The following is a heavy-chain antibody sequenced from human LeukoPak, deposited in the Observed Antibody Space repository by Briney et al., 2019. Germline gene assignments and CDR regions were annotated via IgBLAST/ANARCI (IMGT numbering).Heavy chain of an antibody. CDR2: IYYSGST. V-gene: IGHV4-39*07. CDR1: GDSITGYY. D-gene: IGHD6-6*01. CDR3: ARVSSSSVADY. J-gene: IGHJ4*02. Sequence: SETLSLTCTVSGDSITGYYWGWIRQPPGKGLEWIGSIYYSGSTYYNPSLKSRVTISVDTSKNQFSLKLSSVTAADTAVYYCARVSSSSVADYWGQGTLVTVSS.